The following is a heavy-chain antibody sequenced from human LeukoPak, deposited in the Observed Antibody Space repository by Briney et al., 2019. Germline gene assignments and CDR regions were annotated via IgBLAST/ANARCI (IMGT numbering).Heavy chain of an antibody. V-gene: IGHV1-69*05. J-gene: IGHJ4*02. D-gene: IGHD2-2*01. CDR1: GGTFSSYA. CDR2: IIPIFGTA. Sequence: SVKVSCKASGGTFSSYAISWVRQAPGQGLEWMGGIIPIFGTANYAQKFQGRVTITTDESTSTAYMELSSLRSEDTAVYYCARARCGSTSCYNFDYWGQGTLVTVSS. CDR3: ARARCGSTSCYNFDY.